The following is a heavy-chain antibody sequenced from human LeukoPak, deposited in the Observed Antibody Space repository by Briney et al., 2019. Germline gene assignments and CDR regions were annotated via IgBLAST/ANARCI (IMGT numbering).Heavy chain of an antibody. V-gene: IGHV3-48*03. J-gene: IGHJ4*02. CDR1: GFTFSSYE. CDR2: ISSSGSTI. CDR3: ARSTEWLPGDY. Sequence: GGSLRLSCAASGFTFSSYEMNWVRQAPGKGLEWVSYISSSGSTIYYADSVKGRFTISRDNAKNSLYLQMNSLRAEDTAVYYCARSTEWLPGDYWGQGTLVTVSS. D-gene: IGHD5-12*01.